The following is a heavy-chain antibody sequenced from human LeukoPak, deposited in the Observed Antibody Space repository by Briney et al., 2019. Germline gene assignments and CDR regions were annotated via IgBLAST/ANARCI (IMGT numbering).Heavy chain of an antibody. J-gene: IGHJ4*02. Sequence: GGSLRLSCAASGFTFSSYGMDWVRQAPCKGMDWVAVISYDGSNKYYADSVKGRFTISRANSKNTLYLQMNSLRAEDTAVYYCAKAEGGYSSSIDYWGQGTLVTVSS. CDR3: AKAEGGYSSSIDY. V-gene: IGHV3-30*18. D-gene: IGHD6-6*01. CDR2: ISYDGSNK. CDR1: GFTFSSYG.